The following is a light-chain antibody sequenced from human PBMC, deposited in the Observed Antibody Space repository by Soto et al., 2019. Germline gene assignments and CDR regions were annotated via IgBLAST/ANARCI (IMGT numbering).Light chain of an antibody. Sequence: QSVLTQPPSASGSPGQSVTISCTGTSSDVGGYNYVSWYQQHPGKAPKVMIFEVSKRPSGVPDRFSGSKSGNTASLTVSGLQAEDVADYYCSSYAGNNNKMVFGGGTKLTVL. CDR1: SSDVGGYNY. J-gene: IGLJ2*01. V-gene: IGLV2-8*01. CDR3: SSYAGNNNKMV. CDR2: EVS.